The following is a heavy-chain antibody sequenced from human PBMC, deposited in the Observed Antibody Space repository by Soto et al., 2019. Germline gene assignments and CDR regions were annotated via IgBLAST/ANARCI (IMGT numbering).Heavy chain of an antibody. Sequence: SETLSLTCAVYGGSFSGYYWSWIRQPPGKGLEWIGEINHSGSTNYNPSLKSRVTLSVDTSKNQFSLKLSSVTAADTAVYYCARLRIAVAGPDYWGQGTLVTVSS. D-gene: IGHD6-19*01. CDR1: GGSFSGYY. J-gene: IGHJ4*02. V-gene: IGHV4-34*01. CDR3: ARLRIAVAGPDY. CDR2: INHSGST.